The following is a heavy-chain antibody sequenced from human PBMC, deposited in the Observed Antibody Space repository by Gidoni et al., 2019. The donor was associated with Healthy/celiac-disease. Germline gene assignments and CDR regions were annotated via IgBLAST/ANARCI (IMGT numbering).Heavy chain of an antibody. D-gene: IGHD4-17*01. J-gene: IGHJ4*02. CDR1: GFTFSSYS. CDR2: ISSSSSYI. Sequence: EVQLVESGGGLVKPGGSLRLSCAASGFTFSSYSMNWVRQAPGKGLEWVSSISSSSSYIYYADSVKGRFTISRDNAKNSLYLQMNSLRAEDTAVYYCARRNDDYRKLDYWGQGTLVTVSS. V-gene: IGHV3-21*01. CDR3: ARRNDDYRKLDY.